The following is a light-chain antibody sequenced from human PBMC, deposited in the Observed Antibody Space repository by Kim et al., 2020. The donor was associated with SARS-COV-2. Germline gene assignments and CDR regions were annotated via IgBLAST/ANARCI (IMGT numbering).Light chain of an antibody. Sequence: DIQMTQSPSTLSASVGDRVTITCRASQSISTWLAWYQQKPGKAPELLMYDASRLQSGVPSRFGGSGSGTEFTLTISSLQPGDFATYYCQQYDSYSRTFGQGTKLEI. V-gene: IGKV1-5*01. J-gene: IGKJ2*01. CDR2: DAS. CDR3: QQYDSYSRT. CDR1: QSISTW.